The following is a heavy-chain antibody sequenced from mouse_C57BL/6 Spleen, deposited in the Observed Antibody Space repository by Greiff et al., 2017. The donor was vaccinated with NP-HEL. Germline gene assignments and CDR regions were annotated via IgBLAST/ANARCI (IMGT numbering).Heavy chain of an antibody. CDR3: ARFDDYDEGFAY. CDR2: INPNNGGT. V-gene: IGHV1-22*01. Sequence: VQLQQSGPELVKPGASVKMSCKASGYTFTVYNMHWVKQSHGKSLEWIGYINPNNGGTSYNQKFKGKATLTVNKSSSTAYMELRSLTSEDSAVYYCARFDDYDEGFAYWGQGTLVTVSA. CDR1: GYTFTVYN. D-gene: IGHD2-4*01. J-gene: IGHJ3*01.